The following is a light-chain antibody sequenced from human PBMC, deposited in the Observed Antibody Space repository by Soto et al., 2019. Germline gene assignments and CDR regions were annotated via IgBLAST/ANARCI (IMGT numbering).Light chain of an antibody. CDR3: QTWGTGIQVI. Sequence: QLVLTQSPSASASLGASVKLTCTLSSGHSTYAIAWHQQQLEKGPRYLMNLNSDGSHSKGDGIPDRFSGSSSGAERYLTISSLQSEDEADYYCQTWGTGIQVIFGGGTKLTVL. J-gene: IGLJ2*01. V-gene: IGLV4-69*01. CDR1: SGHSTYA. CDR2: LNSDGSH.